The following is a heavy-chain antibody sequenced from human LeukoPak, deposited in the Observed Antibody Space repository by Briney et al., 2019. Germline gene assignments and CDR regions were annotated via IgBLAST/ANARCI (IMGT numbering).Heavy chain of an antibody. CDR1: GDSITSYY. Sequence: PSETLSLTCIISGDSITSYYWSWIRQPPGKGLEWIGYIYYSGSTNYNPSLKGRVTISVDLSKNQFSLKLSSVTAADTAVYYCARATYSGSYLNSFDIWGQGTMVTVSS. V-gene: IGHV4-59*08. J-gene: IGHJ3*02. CDR3: ARATYSGSYLNSFDI. D-gene: IGHD1-26*01. CDR2: IYYSGST.